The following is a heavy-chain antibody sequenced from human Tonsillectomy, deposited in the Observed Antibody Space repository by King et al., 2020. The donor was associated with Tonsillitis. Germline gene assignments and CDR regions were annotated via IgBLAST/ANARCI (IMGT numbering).Heavy chain of an antibody. V-gene: IGHV4-38-2*01. J-gene: IGHJ4*02. Sequence: VQLQESGPGLVKPSETLSLTCAVSGYSISSGYYWGWIRQPPGKGLGWIGSISHSGSTYYNPSLKSRVTISVDTSKNQFSLKLSSVTAADTAVYYCASLREMATSTIDYWGQGTLVTVSS. CDR3: ASLREMATSTIDY. D-gene: IGHD5-24*01. CDR2: ISHSGST. CDR1: GYSISSGYY.